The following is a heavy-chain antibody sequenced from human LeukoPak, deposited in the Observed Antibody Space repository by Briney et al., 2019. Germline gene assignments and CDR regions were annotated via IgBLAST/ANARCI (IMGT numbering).Heavy chain of an antibody. CDR2: ISGSATAT. CDR3: AKVWGYCSGGSCYAFDY. V-gene: IGHV3-23*01. Sequence: GGSPRLSCAASGFSFSSYAMSWVRQAPGKGLEWVSAISGSATATNYADSVKGRFTISRDNSKSTLFLQMNSLRAEDTAMYYCAKVWGYCSGGSCYAFDYWGQGTLVTVSS. D-gene: IGHD2-15*01. CDR1: GFSFSSYA. J-gene: IGHJ4*02.